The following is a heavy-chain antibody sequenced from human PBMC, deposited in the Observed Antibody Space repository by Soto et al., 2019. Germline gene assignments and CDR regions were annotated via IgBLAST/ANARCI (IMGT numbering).Heavy chain of an antibody. Sequence: SETLSLTCTFSSGSISSSSYYWDWIRQPPGKGLEWIGSIYYSGSTNYNPSLKSRVTISVDTSKNQFSLKVSSLTAADTAVYYCARRRQLVAALDYWGQGTLVTVSS. V-gene: IGHV4-39*01. CDR2: IYYSGST. CDR1: SGSISSSSYY. D-gene: IGHD2-15*01. CDR3: ARRRQLVAALDY. J-gene: IGHJ4*02.